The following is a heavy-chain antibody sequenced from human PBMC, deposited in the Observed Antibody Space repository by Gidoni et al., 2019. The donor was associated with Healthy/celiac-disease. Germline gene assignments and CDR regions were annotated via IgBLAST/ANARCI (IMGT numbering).Heavy chain of an antibody. CDR1: VGSFSGHY. D-gene: IGHD2-15*01. CDR2: MSQSGST. Sequence: QVQLQQWGPGLLKPSETLSLPCDVYVGSFSGHYWRWIRQPPGKGLEWIGEMSQSGSTNYKPALKSRVTISIDTSKNQLSLKLSSVTAADTAVYYCTDCRGGSCYLHYWGQGTLVTVSS. CDR3: TDCRGGSCYLHY. J-gene: IGHJ4*02. V-gene: IGHV4-34*01.